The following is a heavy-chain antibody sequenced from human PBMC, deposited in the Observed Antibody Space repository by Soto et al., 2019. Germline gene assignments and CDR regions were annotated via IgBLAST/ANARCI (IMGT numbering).Heavy chain of an antibody. V-gene: IGHV4-31*03. J-gene: IGHJ6*02. CDR3: ARDYYGAGSQYYYYGTEV. CDR2: IYHSGGA. Sequence: SETLSLTCTVSGDSITSGGYYWSWLRQPPGKGLEWIGYIYHSGGASYNPSLRGRAVISIDTSKNQFSLRLNAVTAADTATYYCARDYYGAGSQYYYYGTEVSGQGTTVTVSS. CDR1: GDSITSGGYY. D-gene: IGHD3-10*01.